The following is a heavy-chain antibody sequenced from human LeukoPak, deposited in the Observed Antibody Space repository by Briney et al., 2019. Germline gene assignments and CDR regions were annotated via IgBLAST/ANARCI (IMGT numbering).Heavy chain of an antibody. Sequence: ASVKVSCKASGYTFTSYYMHWVRQAPGQGLEWMGWINPNSGGTNYAQKFQGRVTMTRDTSISTAYMELSRLRSDDTAVYYCARDGVSGSYYPDYWGQGTLVTVSS. CDR1: GYTFTSYY. CDR2: INPNSGGT. CDR3: ARDGVSGSYYPDY. J-gene: IGHJ4*02. D-gene: IGHD1-26*01. V-gene: IGHV1-2*02.